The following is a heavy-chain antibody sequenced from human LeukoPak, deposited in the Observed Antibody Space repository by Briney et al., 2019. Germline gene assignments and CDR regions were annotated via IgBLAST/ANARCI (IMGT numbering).Heavy chain of an antibody. CDR3: ASSLYYDFWSGSLDY. J-gene: IGHJ4*02. CDR1: GGSISSYY. D-gene: IGHD3-3*01. Sequence: PSETLSLTCTVSGGSISSYYWSWIRQPPGKGLEWIGYIYYSGSTNYNPSLKSRVTISVDTSKNQSSLKLSSVTAADTAVYYCASSLYYDFWSGSLDYWGQGTLVTVSS. V-gene: IGHV4-59*01. CDR2: IYYSGST.